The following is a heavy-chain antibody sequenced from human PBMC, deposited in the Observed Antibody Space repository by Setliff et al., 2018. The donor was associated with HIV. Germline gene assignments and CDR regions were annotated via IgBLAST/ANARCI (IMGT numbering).Heavy chain of an antibody. CDR1: GGTFSSYA. CDR3: ARGGVYYYDSSGWSMDY. V-gene: IGHV1-69*13. CDR2: IIPVFGTT. Sequence: GASVKVSCKASGGTFSSYAISWVRQAPGQGLDWMGGIIPVFGTTNYAQKFQGRVTITADESTSTVYMELSSLRSEDTAVYYCARGGVYYYDSSGWSMDYWGQGTLVTVSS. J-gene: IGHJ4*02. D-gene: IGHD3-22*01.